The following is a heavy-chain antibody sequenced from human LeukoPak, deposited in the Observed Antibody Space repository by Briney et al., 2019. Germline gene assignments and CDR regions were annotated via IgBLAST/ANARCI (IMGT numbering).Heavy chain of an antibody. CDR2: INPNSGGT. Sequence: ASVKVSCKASGYTFTGYYMHRVRQAPGQGLEWMGRINPNSGGTNYAQKFQGGVTMTRDTSISTAYMELSRLRSDDTAVYYCARSSVLRFLEWLSDHNWFDPWGQGTLVTVSS. CDR1: GYTFTGYY. CDR3: ARSSVLRFLEWLSDHNWFDP. J-gene: IGHJ5*02. V-gene: IGHV1-2*06. D-gene: IGHD3-3*01.